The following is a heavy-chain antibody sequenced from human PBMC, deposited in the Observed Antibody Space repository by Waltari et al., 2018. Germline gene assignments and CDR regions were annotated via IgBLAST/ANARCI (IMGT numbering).Heavy chain of an antibody. CDR3: AKVAGRNNDYYYFEF. CDR1: GFTFRDYG. CDR2: IRASGPGT. V-gene: IGHV3-23*01. D-gene: IGHD3-10*01. Sequence: EVELLESGGGLAQPGGSLRLSCAASGFTFRDYGMSWVRQAPGKGLEWISAIRASGPGTSYADSVKGRFTISRDNSENTLYLQMNSLGAEDTAVYYCAKVAGRNNDYYYFEFWGQGTLVTVSS. J-gene: IGHJ4*02.